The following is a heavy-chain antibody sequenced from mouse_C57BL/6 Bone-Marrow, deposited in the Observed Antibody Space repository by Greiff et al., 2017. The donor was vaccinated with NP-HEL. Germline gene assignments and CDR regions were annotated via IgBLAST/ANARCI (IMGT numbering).Heavy chain of an antibody. D-gene: IGHD1-1*01. CDR3: ARRYYGSSYYAMDY. J-gene: IGHJ4*01. Sequence: EVKLVESGGGLVQPGGSLKLSCAASGFTFSDYYMYWVRQTPEKRLEWVAYISNGGGSTYYPDTVKGRFTISRDNAKNTLYLQMSRRKSEDTAMYYCARRYYGSSYYAMDYWGQGTSVTVSS. CDR1: GFTFSDYY. CDR2: ISNGGGST. V-gene: IGHV5-12*01.